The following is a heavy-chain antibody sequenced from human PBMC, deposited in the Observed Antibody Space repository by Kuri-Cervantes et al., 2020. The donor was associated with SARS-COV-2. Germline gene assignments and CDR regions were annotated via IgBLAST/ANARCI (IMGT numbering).Heavy chain of an antibody. V-gene: IGHV4-34*01. D-gene: IGHD7-27*01. CDR1: GGSITSGGYY. CDR2: INHSGST. CDR3: ARAGDNWGQGDDAFDI. Sequence: SETLSLTCTVSGGSITSGGYYWSWIRQPPGKGLEWIGEINHSGSTNYNPSLKSRVTISVDTSKNQFSLKLSSVTAADTAVYYCARAGDNWGQGDDAFDIWGQGTMVTVSS. J-gene: IGHJ3*02.